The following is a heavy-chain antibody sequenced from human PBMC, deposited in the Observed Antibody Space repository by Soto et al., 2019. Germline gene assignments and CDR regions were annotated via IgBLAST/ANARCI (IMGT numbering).Heavy chain of an antibody. CDR2: IYYSGST. CDR3: ARDRGDFWSGYLTYYYGMDV. Sequence: PSETLSLTCTVSGGSIGSGDYYWSWIRQPPGKGLEWIGYIYYSGSTNYNPSLKSRVAISVDTSKNQFSLKLSSVTAADTAVYYCARDRGDFWSGYLTYYYGMDVWGQGTTVTVSS. CDR1: GGSIGSGDYY. D-gene: IGHD3-3*01. J-gene: IGHJ6*02. V-gene: IGHV4-61*08.